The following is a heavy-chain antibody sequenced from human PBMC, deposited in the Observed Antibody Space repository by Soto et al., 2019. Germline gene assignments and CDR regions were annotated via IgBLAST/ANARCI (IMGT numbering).Heavy chain of an antibody. Sequence: GGSLRLSCAASGFTFSSYGMHWVRQAPGKGLEWVAVISYDGSNKYYADSVKGRFTISRDNSKNTLYLQMNSLRAEDTAVYYCAKEHFKLVVDYYGMDVWGQGTTVTVSS. CDR1: GFTFSSYG. CDR2: ISYDGSNK. D-gene: IGHD2-15*01. V-gene: IGHV3-30*18. J-gene: IGHJ6*02. CDR3: AKEHFKLVVDYYGMDV.